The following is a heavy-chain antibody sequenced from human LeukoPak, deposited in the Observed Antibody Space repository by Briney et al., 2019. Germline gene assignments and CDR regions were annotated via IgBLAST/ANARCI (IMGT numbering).Heavy chain of an antibody. CDR3: ARVMSGLGSYYMAAFDN. CDR2: INPSGGST. V-gene: IGHV1-46*01. D-gene: IGHD3-10*01. Sequence: GASVKVSCKTSGYTFTGYYIHWVRQAPGQGLEWMGLINPSGGSTNYAQKFQGRVTMTRDTSTSTAYMELSSLRSEDTAVYYCARVMSGLGSYYMAAFDNWGQGTLVTVSS. J-gene: IGHJ4*02. CDR1: GYTFTGYY.